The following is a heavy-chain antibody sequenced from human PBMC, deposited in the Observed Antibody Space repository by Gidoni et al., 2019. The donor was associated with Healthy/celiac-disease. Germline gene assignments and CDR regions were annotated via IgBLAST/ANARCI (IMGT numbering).Heavy chain of an antibody. CDR2: ISAYNGNT. CDR3: AILYSSGWTMWYYGMDV. J-gene: IGHJ6*02. Sequence: QVQLVQSGAEVKKPGASVKVSCKASGYTFTSYGISWVRQAPGQGLEWMGWISAYNGNTNYAQKLQGRVTMTTDTSTSTAYMELRSLRSDDTAVYYCAILYSSGWTMWYYGMDVWGQGTTVTVSS. V-gene: IGHV1-18*01. D-gene: IGHD6-19*01. CDR1: GYTFTSYG.